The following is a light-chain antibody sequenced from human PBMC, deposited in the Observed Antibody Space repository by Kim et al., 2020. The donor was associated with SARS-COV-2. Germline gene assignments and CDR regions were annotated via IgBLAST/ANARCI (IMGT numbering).Light chain of an antibody. CDR3: VAWDDRLNGPV. Sequence: QSVLTQPPSVSEAPRQRVTISCSGSSSNIGNNAVHWYQQLPGKAPKLVIYYDNMLSSGVSDRFSGSKSGTSASLAISALQSEDEADYYCVAWDDRLNGPVFGTGTKVTVL. J-gene: IGLJ1*01. CDR2: YDN. V-gene: IGLV1-36*01. CDR1: SSNIGNNA.